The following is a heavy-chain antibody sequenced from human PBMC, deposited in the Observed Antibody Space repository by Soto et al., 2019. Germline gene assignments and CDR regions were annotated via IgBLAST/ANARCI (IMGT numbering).Heavy chain of an antibody. Sequence: QVQLQESGPILVKPSQTLSLTCTVSGGSISSVYDCWSWIRQSPDKGLEWIGNIYNGGTNYNNPTLTSRVTISLDTSKNQFSLQLRSVTAADTAVYFCARGPSGDKVDFWGQGTLVTVSS. CDR3: ARGPSGDKVDF. D-gene: IGHD7-27*01. CDR2: IYNGGTN. CDR1: GGSISSVYDC. V-gene: IGHV4-30-4*01. J-gene: IGHJ4*02.